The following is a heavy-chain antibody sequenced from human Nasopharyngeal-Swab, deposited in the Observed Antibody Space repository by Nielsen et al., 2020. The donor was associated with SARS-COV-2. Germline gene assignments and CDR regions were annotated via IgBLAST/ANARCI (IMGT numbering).Heavy chain of an antibody. V-gene: IGHV6-1*01. CDR1: GDSVSSNSAT. J-gene: IGHJ4*02. D-gene: IGHD6-6*01. CDR3: ASDRPSGTSSLRFYF. CDR2: TYYRSTLYN. Sequence: SETLSLTCAISGDSVSSNSATWNWIRQSPSRGLEWLGRTYYRSTLYNDYAVSVKSRITINSDTSKNQFSLQLNSVTPEDTAVYYCASDRPSGTSSLRFYFLGPGILVPVSS.